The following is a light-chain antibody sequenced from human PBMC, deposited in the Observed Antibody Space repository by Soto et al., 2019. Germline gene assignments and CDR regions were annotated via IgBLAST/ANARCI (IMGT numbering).Light chain of an antibody. CDR3: QQYGSSPLT. J-gene: IGKJ4*01. Sequence: EIVLTQSPGTLSLSPGERATISCRASQSVSSNFLAWYQQKPGQAPRLLIYGASSRATGIPDRFSGSGSGTDFTLTISRLEPEDFAVYYCQQYGSSPLTFGGGTKVEI. V-gene: IGKV3-20*01. CDR1: QSVSSNF. CDR2: GAS.